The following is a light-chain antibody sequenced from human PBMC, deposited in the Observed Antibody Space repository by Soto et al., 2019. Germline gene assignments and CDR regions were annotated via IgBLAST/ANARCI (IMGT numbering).Light chain of an antibody. CDR2: GAS. V-gene: IGKV3-15*01. CDR3: QQYDSWPLT. Sequence: EIVTAQSPATLSVSPGERATLSCRASQSISSNLAWYQQKPGQAPRLLIYGASTRATVIPARFSGSGSGTEFTLTISSLQSEDFALYYCQQYDSWPLTFGPGTKVDLK. CDR1: QSISSN. J-gene: IGKJ3*01.